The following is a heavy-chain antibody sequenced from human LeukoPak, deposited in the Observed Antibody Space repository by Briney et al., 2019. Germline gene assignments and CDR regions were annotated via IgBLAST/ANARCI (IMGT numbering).Heavy chain of an antibody. Sequence: ASVKVSCKASGYTFTSYGISWVRQAPGQGLEWMGWISAYNGNTNYAQKLQDRVTMTTDTSTSTAYMELRSLRSDDTAVYYCARDRYYYGSGSYLLTFDYWGQGTLVTVSS. V-gene: IGHV1-18*01. CDR2: ISAYNGNT. CDR3: ARDRYYYGSGSYLLTFDY. CDR1: GYTFTSYG. J-gene: IGHJ4*02. D-gene: IGHD3-10*01.